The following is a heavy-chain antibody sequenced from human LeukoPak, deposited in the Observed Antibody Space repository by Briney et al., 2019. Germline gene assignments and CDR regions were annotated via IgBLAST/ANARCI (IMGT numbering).Heavy chain of an antibody. CDR2: IYHSGST. Sequence: PSETLSLTCTVSGYSISSGYYWGWIRQPPGKGLEWIGSIYHSGSTYYNPSLKSRVTISVDTSKNQFSLKLSSVTAADTAVFYCARAWFGVLETRNDAFDIWGQGTMVTVSS. V-gene: IGHV4-38-2*02. J-gene: IGHJ3*02. CDR1: GYSISSGYY. D-gene: IGHD3-10*01. CDR3: ARAWFGVLETRNDAFDI.